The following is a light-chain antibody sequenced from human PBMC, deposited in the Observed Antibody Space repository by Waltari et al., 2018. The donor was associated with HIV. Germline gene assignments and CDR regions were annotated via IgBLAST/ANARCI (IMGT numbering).Light chain of an antibody. J-gene: IGKJ2*01. V-gene: IGKV2D-29*01. CDR1: QSPLDSGGKTY. Sequence: DIVMTQPTLSLAVTPGQPASISCKSSQSPLDSGGKTYLYWYLQKPGQPPQLLIYEVSKRFSGVPDRVSGIGSGTDFTLKISRVEAEDVGVYYCMQTVQLPYTFGQGTKLEIK. CDR2: EVS. CDR3: MQTVQLPYT.